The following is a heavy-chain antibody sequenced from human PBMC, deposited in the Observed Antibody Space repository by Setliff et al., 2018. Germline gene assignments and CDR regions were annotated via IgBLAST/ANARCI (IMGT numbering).Heavy chain of an antibody. CDR3: AKVGPRGGYYESRGASGLDLFDV. J-gene: IGHJ3*01. D-gene: IGHD3-22*01. Sequence: GGSLRLSCEATGFTFSTFAIHWVRQAPGKGLEWLALIWFDGSNEYYEDSVKGRFAISRDNSKNMAYLEMNRLRAEDTAVYYCAKVGPRGGYYESRGASGLDLFDVWGQGTMVTVSS. V-gene: IGHV3-33*06. CDR2: IWFDGSNE. CDR1: GFTFSTFA.